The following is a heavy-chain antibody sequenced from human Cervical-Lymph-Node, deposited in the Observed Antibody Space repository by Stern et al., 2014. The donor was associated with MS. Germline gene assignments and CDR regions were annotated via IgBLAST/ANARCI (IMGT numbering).Heavy chain of an antibody. D-gene: IGHD4/OR15-4a*01. Sequence: MQLVESGSELKKPGASVKVSCKASGYTFTFYGINWVRQAPGQGLEYMGWINTNSGNPTYAQAFTGRFVFSLDTSVSKAYLQISGLKAEDTAVYYCARDKMLTTFDSWGQGTLVTVSS. V-gene: IGHV7-4-1*02. CDR3: ARDKMLTTFDS. CDR1: GYTFTFYG. CDR2: INTNSGNP. J-gene: IGHJ4*02.